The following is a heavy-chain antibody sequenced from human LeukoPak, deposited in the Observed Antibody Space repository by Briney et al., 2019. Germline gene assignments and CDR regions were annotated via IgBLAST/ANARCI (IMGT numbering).Heavy chain of an antibody. CDR3: AKDTKPSTITPDY. CDR1: GFIFDDYA. V-gene: IGHV3-43*02. Sequence: GGSLRLSCTASGFIFDDYAMHWVRQGPGKGLEWVSLISGDGGSTYYADSAKGRSTISRDNSKNSLYLQMNSLRIEDTALYYCAKDTKPSTITPDYWGQGTLVTVSS. D-gene: IGHD4-11*01. J-gene: IGHJ4*02. CDR2: ISGDGGST.